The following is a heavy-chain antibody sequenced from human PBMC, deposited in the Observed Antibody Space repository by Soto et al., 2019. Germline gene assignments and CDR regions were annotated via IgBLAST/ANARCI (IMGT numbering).Heavy chain of an antibody. D-gene: IGHD2-15*01. J-gene: IGHJ4*02. CDR1: GFTFSDYY. CDR3: ARVLALPDQESVDY. V-gene: IGHV3-11*06. Sequence: QVQLVESGGGLVKPGGSLRLSCAASGFTFSDYYMSWIRQAPVKGLERDSYISSSSSYTNYADSVKGRFTISSDNVKESLYLHMNSLRAEYTAVDDWARVLALPDQESVDYWGQGTLVTVSA. CDR2: ISSSSSYT.